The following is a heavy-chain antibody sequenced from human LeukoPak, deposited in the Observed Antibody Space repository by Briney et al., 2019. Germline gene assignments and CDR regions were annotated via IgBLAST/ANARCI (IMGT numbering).Heavy chain of an antibody. CDR3: ARAAGNTWFDP. Sequence: GASVKVSCKASGYTLTVYYIHWVRQAPGQGLEWMGRINPNSGDTNFAQKFQGRVTMTRDTSISTAYMDLSGLRPDDTAVYYCARAAGNTWFDPWGQGTLVTVSS. CDR1: GYTLTVYY. CDR2: INPNSGDT. J-gene: IGHJ5*02. V-gene: IGHV1-2*06.